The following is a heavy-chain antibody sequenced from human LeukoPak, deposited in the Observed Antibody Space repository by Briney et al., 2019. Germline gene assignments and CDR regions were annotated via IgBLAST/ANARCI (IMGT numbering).Heavy chain of an antibody. CDR3: ARQVAGLDY. CDR2: ISFDGSNK. Sequence: GGSLRLSCAASGFIFSSYAVHWVRQAPGKGLEGVAFISFDGSNKYYADSVKGRFTISRDNSKNTLYLQMISLRAEDTAVYYCARQVAGLDYWGQGTLVTVSS. D-gene: IGHD6-19*01. CDR1: GFIFSSYA. J-gene: IGHJ4*02. V-gene: IGHV3-30-3*01.